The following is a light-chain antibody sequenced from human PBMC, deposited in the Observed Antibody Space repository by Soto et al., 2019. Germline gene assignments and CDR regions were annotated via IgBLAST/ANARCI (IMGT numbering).Light chain of an antibody. CDR3: QAYDYSLTASV. CDR1: STDFVSYNR. J-gene: IGLJ3*02. V-gene: IGLV2-18*01. CDR2: EVS. Sequence: QSALTQPPSVSGSPGQSVTISCTGTSTDFVSYNRVSWYQQPPGTAPKLMIYEVSKRPSGVPDRFSGSKSGNTASLTISGLQAADEADYYCQAYDYSLTASVFGGGTKVTVL.